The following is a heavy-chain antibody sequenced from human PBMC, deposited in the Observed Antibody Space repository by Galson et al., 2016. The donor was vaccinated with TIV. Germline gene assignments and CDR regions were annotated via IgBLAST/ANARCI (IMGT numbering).Heavy chain of an antibody. Sequence: ETLSLTCTVSGFSISSGYYWGWVRQSPRKGLEWIGNIDHSGITYYNPSFRSRITISVDTSKNQISLTLNSVTAADTAVYYCARDCTSTTCRLYYYGMDVWGPGTTVIVSS. CDR1: GFSISSGYY. CDR3: ARDCTSTTCRLYYYGMDV. D-gene: IGHD2-2*01. CDR2: IDHSGIT. V-gene: IGHV4-38-2*02. J-gene: IGHJ6*02.